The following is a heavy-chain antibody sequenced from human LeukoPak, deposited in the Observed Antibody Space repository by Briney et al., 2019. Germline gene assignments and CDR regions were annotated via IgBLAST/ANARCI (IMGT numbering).Heavy chain of an antibody. J-gene: IGHJ5*02. D-gene: IGHD2-2*01. V-gene: IGHV1-18*01. Sequence: ASVKVSCKASGYTFTSYGISWVRQAPGQGLEWMGWISAYNGNTNYAQKLQGRVTMTTDTSTSTAYMELRSLRSEDTAVYYCARGPIVVVPAARSDWFDPWGQGTLVTVSS. CDR2: ISAYNGNT. CDR3: ARGPIVVVPAARSDWFDP. CDR1: GYTFTSYG.